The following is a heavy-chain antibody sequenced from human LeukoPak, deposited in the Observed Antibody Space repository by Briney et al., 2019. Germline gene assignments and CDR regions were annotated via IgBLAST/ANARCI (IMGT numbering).Heavy chain of an antibody. CDR1: GDSISGYY. J-gene: IGHJ5*02. CDR3: ARARGGYGDYGSWFDP. D-gene: IGHD4-17*01. V-gene: IGHV4-59*01. Sequence: SETLSLTCTVSGDSISGYYWNWIRQPPGKGLEWIGFVHYSGSTNYNPFLKSRVTISVDISKNEFSLNLSSVTAADTAVYYCARARGGYGDYGSWFDPWGQGTLVPVSS. CDR2: VHYSGST.